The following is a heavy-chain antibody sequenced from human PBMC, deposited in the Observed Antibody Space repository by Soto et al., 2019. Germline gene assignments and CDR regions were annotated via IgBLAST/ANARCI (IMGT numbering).Heavy chain of an antibody. Sequence: SGDFIGSYDYYWTWIRPPPGKGLEYICYIYKTGTTYSNHSLKSGPFVSWDTPQSQFFHRLPSVPAADTALYYCARSLSSSSGYFDPWGEGTLVTLSA. V-gene: IGHV4-30-4*01. CDR1: GDFIGSYDYY. CDR2: IYKTGTT. CDR3: ARSLSSSSGYFDP. J-gene: IGHJ5*02. D-gene: IGHD6-6*01.